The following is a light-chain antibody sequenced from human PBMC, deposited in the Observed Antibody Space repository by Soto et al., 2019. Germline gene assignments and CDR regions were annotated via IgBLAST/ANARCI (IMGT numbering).Light chain of an antibody. CDR1: QSISSW. CDR2: DAS. CDR3: QQYNSYSPWM. V-gene: IGKV1-5*01. J-gene: IGKJ1*01. Sequence: DIQMTPSPSTLSASVGDRVTITCRASQSISSWLAWYQQKPGKPPKLLIYDASSLESGVPSRFSGSGSGTEFTLTISSLQPNDFATYYCQQYNSYSPWMFGQGTKVDIK.